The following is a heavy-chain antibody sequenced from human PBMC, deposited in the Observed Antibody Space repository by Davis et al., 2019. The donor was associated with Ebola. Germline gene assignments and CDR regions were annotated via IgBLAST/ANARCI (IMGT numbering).Heavy chain of an antibody. J-gene: IGHJ4*02. D-gene: IGHD6-19*01. V-gene: IGHV1-3*01. CDR1: GYTFTSYA. CDR2: INAGNGNT. CDR3: ARDSGLVNGGY. Sequence: ASVKVSCKASGYTFTSYAMHWVRQAPGQRLEWMGWINAGNGNTKYSQKFQGRVTITRDTSASTAYMELRSLRSDDTAVYYCARDSGLVNGGYWGQGTLVTVSS.